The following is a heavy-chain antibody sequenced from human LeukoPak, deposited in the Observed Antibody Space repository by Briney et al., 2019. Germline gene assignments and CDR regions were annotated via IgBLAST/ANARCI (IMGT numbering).Heavy chain of an antibody. V-gene: IGHV3-30*02. D-gene: IGHD2-15*01. J-gene: IGHJ4*02. CDR2: IWYDGSNK. CDR3: ATDRATQYFDY. Sequence: GGPLRLSCAASGLTFRSYGMHWVRQAPGKGLEWVAFIWYDGSNKYYADSVKGRFTISRDNSRNTLFLQMNSLRVEDTAVYYCATDRATQYFDYWGQGTLVSVPS. CDR1: GLTFRSYG.